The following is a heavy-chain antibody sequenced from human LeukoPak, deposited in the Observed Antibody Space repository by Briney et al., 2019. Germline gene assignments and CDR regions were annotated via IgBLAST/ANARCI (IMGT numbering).Heavy chain of an antibody. Sequence: GGSLRLSCAASGFTFSSYSMNWVRQAPGKGLEWVSYISSSSSTIYYADSVKGRFTISRDNAKNSLYLQVNSLRAEDTAVYYCATEYSSGWYVSYYYYGMDVWGQGTTVTVSS. CDR1: GFTFSSYS. CDR3: ATEYSSGWYVSYYYYGMDV. D-gene: IGHD6-19*01. V-gene: IGHV3-48*01. J-gene: IGHJ6*02. CDR2: ISSSSSTI.